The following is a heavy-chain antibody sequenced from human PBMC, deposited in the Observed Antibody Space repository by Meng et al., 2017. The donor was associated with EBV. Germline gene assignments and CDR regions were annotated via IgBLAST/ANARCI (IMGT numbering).Heavy chain of an antibody. Sequence: QLVESGGGPVRPGGSLRLSFAVSGFTFRRFWMHWVRQVPGKGLVWVARTNEDGGITNYADSVKGRFIISRDNTRNTLYLQMNSLRDEDTAVYFCSRDLAGPFDDWGQGTLVTVSS. J-gene: IGHJ4*02. CDR2: TNEDGGIT. CDR1: GFTFRRFW. V-gene: IGHV3-74*01. CDR3: SRDLAGPFDD.